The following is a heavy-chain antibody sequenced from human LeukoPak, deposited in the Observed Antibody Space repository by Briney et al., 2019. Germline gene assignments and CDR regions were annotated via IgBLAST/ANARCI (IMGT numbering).Heavy chain of an antibody. CDR3: AKQRTGTTRLRVWFDP. Sequence: PGGSLRLACAASAFTFNSYAMSWVRQAPGKGLEWVSAISGSGGSTYYADSVTGRFTISRDNSKNTLYLQMNSLRAEDTAVYYCAKQRTGTTRLRVWFDPWGQGILVTVSS. J-gene: IGHJ5*02. CDR1: AFTFNSYA. CDR2: ISGSGGST. D-gene: IGHD1-7*01. V-gene: IGHV3-23*01.